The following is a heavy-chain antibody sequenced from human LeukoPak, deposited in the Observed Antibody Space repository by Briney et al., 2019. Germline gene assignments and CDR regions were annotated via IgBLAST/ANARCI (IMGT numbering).Heavy chain of an antibody. CDR1: GFTFNKFP. Sequence: PGGSLRLSCAASGFTFNKFPMHWVRQAPGKGLEWMAAISSDGNIKNYADSVKGRFTISRGNSKNTLYLQMNSLSPEDAALYYCARGDGGELDHWGQGTLVTVSS. CDR2: ISSDGNIK. V-gene: IGHV3-30-3*01. J-gene: IGHJ4*02. CDR3: ARGDGGELDH. D-gene: IGHD3-16*01.